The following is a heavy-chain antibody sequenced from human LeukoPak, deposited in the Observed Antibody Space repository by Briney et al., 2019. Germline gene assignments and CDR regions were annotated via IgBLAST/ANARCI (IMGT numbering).Heavy chain of an antibody. D-gene: IGHD4-11*01. V-gene: IGHV4-59*01. Sequence: ASETLPLTCAVYGGSFSNYYWSWIRQPPGKGLEWIGYIYYSGSTNYNPSLKSRVTISVDTSKNQFSLKLSFVTAADTAVYYCAREIGYSTGFRYWGQGTLVTVSS. CDR1: GGSFSNYY. CDR2: IYYSGST. J-gene: IGHJ4*02. CDR3: AREIGYSTGFRY.